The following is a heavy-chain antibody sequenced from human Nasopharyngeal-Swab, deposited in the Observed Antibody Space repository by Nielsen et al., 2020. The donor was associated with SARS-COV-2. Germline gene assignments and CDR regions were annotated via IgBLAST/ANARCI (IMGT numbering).Heavy chain of an antibody. J-gene: IGHJ6*02. CDR1: GFTFFSTYG. V-gene: IGHV3-33*05. Sequence: GESLKISCSASGFTFFSTYGMHCVRPSPFPALQLLAFSSSYEIHEWYADSVKGRFTISKDRSKNTLYLQMNSLRAEDTAVYYCARGSEGQLHYYGMDVGGQGTTGTV. D-gene: IGHD5-24*01. CDR2: SSSYEIHE. CDR3: ARGSEGQLHYYGMDV.